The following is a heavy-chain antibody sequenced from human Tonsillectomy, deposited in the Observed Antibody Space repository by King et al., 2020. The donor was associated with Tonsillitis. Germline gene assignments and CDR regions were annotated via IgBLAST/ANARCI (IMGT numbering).Heavy chain of an antibody. D-gene: IGHD3-22*01. CDR1: GFTFDDYA. J-gene: IGHJ2*01. V-gene: IGHV3-9*01. Sequence: VQLVESGGGLVQPGRSLRLSCAASGFTFDDYAMHWVRQAPGKGLEWVSGISWNSGSIGYADSVKGRFTNSRDNAKNSLYLQMNSLRAEDTALYYCAKDIRYDSSGYYTDWYFDLWGRGTLVTVSS. CDR2: ISWNSGSI. CDR3: AKDIRYDSSGYYTDWYFDL.